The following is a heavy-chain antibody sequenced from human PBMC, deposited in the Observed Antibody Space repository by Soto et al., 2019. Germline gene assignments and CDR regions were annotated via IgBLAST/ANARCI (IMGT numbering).Heavy chain of an antibody. Sequence: GGSLRLSCAASGFTFSSYGMHWVRQAPGKGLEWVAVIWYDGSNKYYADSVKGRFTISRDNSKNTLYLQMNSLRAEDTAVYYCARELETVMGYYDYWGQGTLVTVSS. D-gene: IGHD2-8*01. CDR3: ARELETVMGYYDY. CDR1: GFTFSSYG. J-gene: IGHJ4*02. CDR2: IWYDGSNK. V-gene: IGHV3-33*01.